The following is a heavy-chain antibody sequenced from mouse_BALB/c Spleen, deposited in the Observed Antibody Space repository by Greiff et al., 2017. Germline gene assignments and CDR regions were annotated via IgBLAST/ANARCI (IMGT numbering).Heavy chain of an antibody. D-gene: IGHD2-1*01. Sequence: VQLQQSGPELVKPGASVKVSCKASGYAFTSYNMYWVKQSHGKSLEWIGYIDPYNGGTRYNQKFTGKATLTVDKSSRTTYMHLNNLTSEDSAVYYCARSSLYGTLAYWGQGTLVTVSA. CDR2: IDPYNGGT. J-gene: IGHJ3*01. V-gene: IGHV1S135*01. CDR3: ARSSLYGTLAY. CDR1: GYAFTSYN.